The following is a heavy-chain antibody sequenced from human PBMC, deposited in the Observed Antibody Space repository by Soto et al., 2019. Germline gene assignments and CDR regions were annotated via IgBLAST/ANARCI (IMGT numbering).Heavy chain of an antibody. V-gene: IGHV4-31*03. CDR3: ARGATMESVLTATGNFDY. D-gene: IGHD2-21*02. J-gene: IGHJ4*02. Sequence: QVQLQESGPGLVKPSQTLSLTCTVSGGSISSGGYYWSWIRQHPGKGLEWIGYIYYSGSTYYNPSLKSRVTISVDTSKNQFSLKLSSVTAADTAVYYCARGATMESVLTATGNFDYWGQGTLVTVSS. CDR2: IYYSGST. CDR1: GGSISSGGYY.